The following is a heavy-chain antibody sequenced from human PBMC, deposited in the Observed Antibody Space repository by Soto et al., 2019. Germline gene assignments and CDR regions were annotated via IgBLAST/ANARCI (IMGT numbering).Heavy chain of an antibody. CDR2: ISNSGTTI. Sequence: PGGSLRLSCAASGFTFSAYYMSWIRQAPGKGLEWISYISNSGTTIFYADSVKGRFTISRDNAKNSLYLQMNSLRAEDTAVYYCARERCSGGSCYSRGDAFDIWGQGTMVTVSS. J-gene: IGHJ3*02. CDR1: GFTFSAYY. CDR3: ARERCSGGSCYSRGDAFDI. V-gene: IGHV3-11*04. D-gene: IGHD2-15*01.